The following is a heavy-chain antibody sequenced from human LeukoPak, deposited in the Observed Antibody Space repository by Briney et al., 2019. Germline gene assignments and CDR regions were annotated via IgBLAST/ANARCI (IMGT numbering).Heavy chain of an antibody. Sequence: SGPTRVNPTQTLTLTCTFSGFSLSRSAVGVGWIRQPPGKALERLALIYWNNDKRYSPFLKSWPIISKDTSKNQVVLTMTIMDPVDTATYYCAHRLSVATGDYMDVWGKGTTVTVSS. J-gene: IGHJ6*03. V-gene: IGHV2-5*01. CDR2: IYWNNDK. CDR1: GFSLSRSAVG. D-gene: IGHD1-14*01. CDR3: AHRLSVATGDYMDV.